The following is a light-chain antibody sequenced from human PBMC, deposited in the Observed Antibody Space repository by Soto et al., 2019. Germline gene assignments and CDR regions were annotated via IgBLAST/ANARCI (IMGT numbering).Light chain of an antibody. Sequence: QSALTQPPSASGSPGQSVTISCTGTSSDVGGYNYVSWYQQHPRKAPKLMIYEVSKRPSGVADRFSGSKSGNTASLTVSGLQAEDEADYYCSSYAGSNNLGVFGTGTKVTVL. CDR2: EVS. J-gene: IGLJ1*01. CDR3: SSYAGSNNLGV. V-gene: IGLV2-8*01. CDR1: SSDVGGYNY.